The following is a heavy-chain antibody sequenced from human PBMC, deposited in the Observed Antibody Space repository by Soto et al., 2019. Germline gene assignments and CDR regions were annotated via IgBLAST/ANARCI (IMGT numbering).Heavy chain of an antibody. CDR2: IYYSGST. J-gene: IGHJ4*02. Sequence: SETLSLTCTVSGGSISSSTYYWGWIRQPPGKGLEWIGSIYYSGSTHYNPSLKSRVTISVDTAKSQFSLKLSSVTAADTAVYYCASGFISSVGYFDYWGQGTLVTVSS. CDR3: ASGFISSVGYFDY. CDR1: GGSISSSTYY. D-gene: IGHD2-2*03. V-gene: IGHV4-39*01.